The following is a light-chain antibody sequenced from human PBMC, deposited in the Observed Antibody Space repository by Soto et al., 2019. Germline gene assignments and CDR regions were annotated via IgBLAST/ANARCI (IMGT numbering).Light chain of an antibody. V-gene: IGKV3-20*01. Sequence: EIVLAQSPDTLSLSPGERATLSCRASESVNRVYLAWYQHKPGQAPRLLIFGASERATGIPDRFSGSGSGTDFTLTISRLEPEDFAVYYCQQYGTSPLTFGPGTRVD. CDR3: QQYGTSPLT. CDR2: GAS. CDR1: ESVNRVY. J-gene: IGKJ3*01.